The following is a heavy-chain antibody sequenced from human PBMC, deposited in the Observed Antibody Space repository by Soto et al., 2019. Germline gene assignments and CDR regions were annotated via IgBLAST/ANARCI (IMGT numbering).Heavy chain of an antibody. Sequence: PSETLSLTCTVSGGSISSGGYYWSWIRQHPGKGLEWIGYIYYSGSTYYNPSLKSRVTISVDISKSQFSLRLTSVTAADTAVYYCARYNAASGTYYLDFWGQGAMITVS. D-gene: IGHD6-13*01. J-gene: IGHJ4*02. CDR3: ARYNAASGTYYLDF. V-gene: IGHV4-31*03. CDR1: GGSISSGGYY. CDR2: IYYSGST.